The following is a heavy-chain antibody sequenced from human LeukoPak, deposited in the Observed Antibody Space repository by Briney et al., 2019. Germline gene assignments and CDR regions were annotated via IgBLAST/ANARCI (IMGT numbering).Heavy chain of an antibody. CDR2: IIPIFGTA. Sequence: ASVKVSCKASGGTFSSYAISWVRQAPGQGLEWMGGIIPIFGTANYAQKFQGRVTITADKSTSTAYMELSSPRSEDTAVYYCARDEDYGDVEYFQHWGQGTLVTVSS. CDR1: GGTFSSYA. J-gene: IGHJ1*01. CDR3: ARDEDYGDVEYFQH. V-gene: IGHV1-69*06. D-gene: IGHD4-17*01.